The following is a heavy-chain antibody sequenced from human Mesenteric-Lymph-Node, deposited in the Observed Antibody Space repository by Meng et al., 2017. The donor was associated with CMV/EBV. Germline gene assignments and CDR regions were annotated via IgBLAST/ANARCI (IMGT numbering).Heavy chain of an antibody. J-gene: IGHJ5*02. Sequence: GGSLRLSCAASGFTVSGDYMSWVRQAPGKGLEWVSGVYPGGYAQYADSVKGRFTISRDNSKSTVFLQMSSLRPEDTAVYYCVRVPDDNYGWFDPWGQATLVTVSS. CDR1: GFTVSGDY. V-gene: IGHV3-66*02. D-gene: IGHD3-10*01. CDR2: VYPGGYA. CDR3: VRVPDDNYGWFDP.